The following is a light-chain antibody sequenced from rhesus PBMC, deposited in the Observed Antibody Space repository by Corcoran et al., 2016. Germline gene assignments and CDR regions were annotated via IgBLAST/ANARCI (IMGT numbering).Light chain of an antibody. J-gene: IGKJ2*01. CDR2: DAS. V-gene: IGKV3-42*02. Sequence: EIVMTQSPATLSLSPGERATLSCRASQSVGSNLAWYQQKPGQAPKLLIYDASSRATGIRDRFSGSGSGTEFTLTISSLEPEDVGVYYCQQYNNWNSFGQGTKVEIK. CDR3: QQYNNWNS. CDR1: QSVGSN.